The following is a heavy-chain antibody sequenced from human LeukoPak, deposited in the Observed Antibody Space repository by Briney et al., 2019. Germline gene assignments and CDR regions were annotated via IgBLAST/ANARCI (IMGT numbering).Heavy chain of an antibody. CDR1: QLSFSSYA. V-gene: IGHV3-23*01. Sequence: GGSLRLSCAASQLSFSSYAMSWVRQAPGKGLEWVSSICASGSGTYYAGSVKGRFTISRDNSKNTLDLQMNSLRAEDTAVYYCAKAGGGSCHSALDFWGQGTLVTVSS. CDR3: AKAGGGSCHSALDF. CDR2: ICASGSGT. J-gene: IGHJ4*02. D-gene: IGHD2-15*01.